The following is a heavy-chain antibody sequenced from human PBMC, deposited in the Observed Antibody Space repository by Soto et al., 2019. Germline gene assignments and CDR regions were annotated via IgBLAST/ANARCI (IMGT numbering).Heavy chain of an antibody. Sequence: QVLLVQSSAEVKKPGSSVKVSCKASGGTFTSTALSWVRQAPGQGLEWMGGIIPVLGTPNYAQKFQARLTVTADASTTTVHMELSSLRSDDTAVYYCASSAGLDHLLNYYGLNVWGHGTTVTVSS. V-gene: IGHV1-69*01. CDR2: IIPVLGTP. CDR3: ASSAGLDHLLNYYGLNV. J-gene: IGHJ6*02. CDR1: GGTFTSTA. D-gene: IGHD6-13*01.